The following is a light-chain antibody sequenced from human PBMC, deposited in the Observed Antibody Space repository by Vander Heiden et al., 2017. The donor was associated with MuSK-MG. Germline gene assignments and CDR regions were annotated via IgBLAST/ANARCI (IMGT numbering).Light chain of an antibody. CDR1: QSISSSF. V-gene: IGKV3-20*01. J-gene: IGKJ1*01. Sequence: EVVLTQSPGTLSLSPGETATLSCRASQSISSSFLAWYQQKPGQAPRLVIHGASNRATGLPDRFSGSVSGTDFTLTISGLEPEDFAVYYCEQDDRFPWTFGRGTKVEIE. CDR3: EQDDRFPWT. CDR2: GAS.